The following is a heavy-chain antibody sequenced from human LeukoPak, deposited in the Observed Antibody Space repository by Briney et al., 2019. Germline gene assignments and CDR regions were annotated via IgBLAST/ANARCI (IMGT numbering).Heavy chain of an antibody. CDR1: GFSFSDYY. CDR3: ARDRYYDFWSGYYRRDYYYYGMDV. Sequence: GSLRLSCAASGFSFSDYYMSWIRQVPGKGLEWLSFINSSGRLKHYADSVKGRFTISRDNSKNTLYLQMNSLRAEDTAVYYCARDRYYDFWSGYYRRDYYYYGMDVWGQGTTVTVSS. J-gene: IGHJ6*02. D-gene: IGHD3-3*01. V-gene: IGHV3-11*04. CDR2: INSSGRLK.